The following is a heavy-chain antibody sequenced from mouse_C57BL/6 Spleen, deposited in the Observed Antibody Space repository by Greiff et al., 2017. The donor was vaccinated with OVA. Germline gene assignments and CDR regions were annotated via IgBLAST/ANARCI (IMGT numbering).Heavy chain of an antibody. CDR3: TTGDWFAY. Sequence: LVESGAELVRPGASVKLSCTASGFNIKDDYMHWVKQRPEQGLEWIGWIDPENGDTEYASKFQGKATITADTSSNTAYLQLSSLTSEDTAVYYCTTGDWFAYWGQGTLVTVSA. J-gene: IGHJ3*01. V-gene: IGHV14-4*01. CDR1: GFNIKDDY. CDR2: IDPENGDT.